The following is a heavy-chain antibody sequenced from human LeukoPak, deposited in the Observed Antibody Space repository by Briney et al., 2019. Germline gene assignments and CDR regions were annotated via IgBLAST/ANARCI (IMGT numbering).Heavy chain of an antibody. CDR1: GFTFSSYD. D-gene: IGHD5-24*01. CDR2: ISGSGGST. Sequence: GGSLRLSCAASGFTFSSYDMSWVRQAPGKGLEWVSAISGSGGSTYYADSVKGRFTISRDNSKNTLYLQMNSLRAEDTAVYYCAKWTPFWMATTSLDYWGQGTLVTVSS. J-gene: IGHJ4*02. V-gene: IGHV3-23*01. CDR3: AKWTPFWMATTSLDY.